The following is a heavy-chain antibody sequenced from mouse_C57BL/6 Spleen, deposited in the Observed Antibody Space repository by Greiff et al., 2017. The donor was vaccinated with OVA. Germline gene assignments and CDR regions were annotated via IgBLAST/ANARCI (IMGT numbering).Heavy chain of an antibody. CDR3: ARQNLWYYFDY. D-gene: IGHD1-1*02. J-gene: IGHJ2*01. V-gene: IGHV5-12*01. CDR2: ISNGGGST. CDR1: GFTFSDYY. Sequence: EVMLVESGGGLVQPGGSLKLSCAASGFTFSDYYMYWVRQTPEKRLEWVAYISNGGGSTYYPDTVKGRFTISRDNAKNTLYLQMSRLKSEDTAMYYCARQNLWYYFDYWGQGTTLTVSS.